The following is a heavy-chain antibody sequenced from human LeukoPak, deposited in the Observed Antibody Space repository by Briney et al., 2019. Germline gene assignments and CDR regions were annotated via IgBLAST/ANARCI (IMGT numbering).Heavy chain of an antibody. V-gene: IGHV1-69*13. CDR2: IIPIFGTA. J-gene: IGHJ4*02. CDR1: GGTFSSYA. D-gene: IGHD3-22*01. CDR3: ATNYYDSSGYFPFDY. Sequence: SVKVSCKASGGTFSSYAISWVRQAPGQGLEWMGGIIPIFGTANYAQKFQGRVTITADESTSTAYTELSSLRSEDTAVYYCATNYYDSSGYFPFDYWGQGTLVTVSS.